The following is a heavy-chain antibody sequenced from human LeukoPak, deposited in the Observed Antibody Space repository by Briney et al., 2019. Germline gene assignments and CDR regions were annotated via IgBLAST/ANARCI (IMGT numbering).Heavy chain of an antibody. V-gene: IGHV3-23*01. Sequence: GGSLRLSCAASGFAFSGYVMTWVRQAPGKGLECVSSITFSSSHIYYADSVKGRFTISRDNSKNTLYLQMNSLRAEDTAVYYCAKDYWYWGQGTLVTVSS. CDR1: GFAFSGYV. D-gene: IGHD2-8*02. CDR3: AKDYWY. J-gene: IGHJ4*02. CDR2: ITFSSSHI.